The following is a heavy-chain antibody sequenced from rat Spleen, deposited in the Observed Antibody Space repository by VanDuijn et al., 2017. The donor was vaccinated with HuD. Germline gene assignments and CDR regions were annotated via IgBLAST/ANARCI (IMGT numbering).Heavy chain of an antibody. CDR1: GFSLTNNG. CDR2: ISSGGST. D-gene: IGHD1-11*01. V-gene: IGHV2S12*01. Sequence: QVQLKESGPGLVQPSQTLSLTCTVSGFSLTNNGVSWVRQPPGKDLEWIVAISSGGSTKYNSALKSRLSISRDTSKSQVFLKMNSLQTDDTAIYFCTRSYGGYSQHWFAFWGQGTLVTVSS. J-gene: IGHJ3*01. CDR3: TRSYGGYSQHWFAF.